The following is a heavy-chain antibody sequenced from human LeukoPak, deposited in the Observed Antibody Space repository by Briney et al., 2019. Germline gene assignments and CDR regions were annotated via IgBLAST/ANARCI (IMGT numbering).Heavy chain of an antibody. CDR3: TTDTITGTTYFDY. CDR1: GFTFTNAW. Sequence: GESLRLSCAASGFTFTNAWMSWVRQAPGKGLEWVGRIKSKTDGGTTDYAAPVKGRFTISRDDSKNTLFLQMNSLRTEDTAVYYCTTDTITGTTYFDYWGQGTLVTVSS. J-gene: IGHJ4*02. V-gene: IGHV3-15*01. D-gene: IGHD1-7*01. CDR2: IKSKTDGGTT.